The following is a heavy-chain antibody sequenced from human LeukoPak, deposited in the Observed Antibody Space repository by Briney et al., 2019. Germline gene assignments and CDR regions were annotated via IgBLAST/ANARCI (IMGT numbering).Heavy chain of an antibody. CDR3: ARGFPGYCSGGSCYPTWFDP. CDR2: ISGSGSTI. V-gene: IGHV3-48*03. Sequence: PGGSLRLSCAASGFTFSSYEMNWVRQAPGKGLEWVSYISGSGSTIYYADSVKGRFTISRDNAKNSLYLQMNSLRAEDTAVYYCARGFPGYCSGGSCYPTWFDPWGQGTLVTVSS. D-gene: IGHD2-15*01. J-gene: IGHJ5*02. CDR1: GFTFSSYE.